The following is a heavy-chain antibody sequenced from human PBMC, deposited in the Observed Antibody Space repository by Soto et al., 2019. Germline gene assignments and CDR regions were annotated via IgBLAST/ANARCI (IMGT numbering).Heavy chain of an antibody. J-gene: IGHJ4*02. CDR1: GGSISSSSYY. V-gene: IGHV4-39*01. CDR3: ARGSSGWTRFDY. Sequence: LSLTCTVSGGSISSSSYYWGWIRQPPGKGLEWIGSIYYSGSTYYNPSLKSRVTISVDTSKNQFSLKLSSVTAADTAVYYCARGSSGWTRFDYWGQGTLVTVSS. CDR2: IYYSGST. D-gene: IGHD6-19*01.